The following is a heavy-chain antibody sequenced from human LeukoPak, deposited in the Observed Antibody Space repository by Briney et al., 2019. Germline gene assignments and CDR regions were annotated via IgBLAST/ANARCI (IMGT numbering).Heavy chain of an antibody. D-gene: IGHD6-6*01. J-gene: IGHJ4*02. CDR2: MNHSGSA. CDR1: GGSFSGYY. V-gene: IGHV4-34*01. Sequence: PSETLSLTCAVYGGSFSGYYWSWIRQPPGKGLEWIGEMNHSGSANYNPSLKSRVTISVDTSKNQGSLRLSSVTAADTAVYYCARVTPHVRYYFDYWGQGTLVTVSS. CDR3: ARVTPHVRYYFDY.